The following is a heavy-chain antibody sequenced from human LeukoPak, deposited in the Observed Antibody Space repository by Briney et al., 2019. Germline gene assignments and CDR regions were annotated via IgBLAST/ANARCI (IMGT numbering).Heavy chain of an antibody. J-gene: IGHJ4*02. CDR3: ARVLARRFRFTDYGALNFDY. CDR2: ISAYNGNT. V-gene: IGHV1-18*01. Sequence: ASVKVSCKASGYTFTSYGISWVRQAPGQGLEWMGWISAYNGNTNYAQKLQGRVTMTTDTSTSTAYMELRSLRSDDTAVYYCARVLARRFRFTDYGALNFDYWGQGTLVTVSS. D-gene: IGHD4-17*01. CDR1: GYTFTSYG.